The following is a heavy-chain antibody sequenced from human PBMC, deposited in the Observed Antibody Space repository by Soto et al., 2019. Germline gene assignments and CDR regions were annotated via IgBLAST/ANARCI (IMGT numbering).Heavy chain of an antibody. CDR2: LYDVDGT. CDR3: ASWHLQEHAYDV. V-gene: IGHV3-53*01. D-gene: IGHD4-4*01. J-gene: IGHJ3*01. Sequence: DVQLVESGGGLIQPGGSLRLSCAAFGLTVSGKKYMAWVRQALGKGLEWVSGLYDVDGTYYADSVKGRFTTSGDSSKTIVYLQMDSLRPDDTAVYYCASWHLQEHAYDVWGQGTTVTVSS. CDR1: GLTVSGKKY.